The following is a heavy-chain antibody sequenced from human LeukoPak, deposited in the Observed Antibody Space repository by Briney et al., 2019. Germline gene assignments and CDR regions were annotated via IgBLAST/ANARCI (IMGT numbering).Heavy chain of an antibody. CDR3: ARWSTSRPFDY. V-gene: IGHV3-21*01. Sequence: GGSLRLSCAASGFTFSSYSMNWVRQAPGKGLEWVSSISSSSSYIYYADSVKGRFTISRDNAKNSLYLQMNSLRAEDTAVYYCARWSTSRPFDYWGQGTLVTVSS. D-gene: IGHD2-2*01. CDR2: ISSSSSYI. CDR1: GFTFSSYS. J-gene: IGHJ4*02.